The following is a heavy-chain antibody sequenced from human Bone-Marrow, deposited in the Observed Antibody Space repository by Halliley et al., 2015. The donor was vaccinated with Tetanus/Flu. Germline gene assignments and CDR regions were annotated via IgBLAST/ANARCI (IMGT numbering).Heavy chain of an antibody. CDR1: GGSISTYY. D-gene: IGHD1-26*01. CDR3: ARDKDYGGRLDH. V-gene: IGHV4-59*01. J-gene: IGHJ4*02. Sequence: TLSLTCTVSGGSISTYYWSWIRRPPGKGLERIGYIYYDGKTKYNPSLESRVAISIDTSKNQFFLNLKSITAADTAAYYCARDKDYGGRLDHWGRGTLVTVST. CDR2: IYYDGKT.